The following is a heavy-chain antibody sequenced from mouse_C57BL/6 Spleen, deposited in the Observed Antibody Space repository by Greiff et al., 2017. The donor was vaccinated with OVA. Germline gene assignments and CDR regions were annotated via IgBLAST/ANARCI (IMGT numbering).Heavy chain of an antibody. CDR2: IDPSDSYT. V-gene: IGHV1-50*01. CDR3: ARSNLRAPWFAY. D-gene: IGHD2-5*01. CDR1: GYTFTSYW. J-gene: IGHJ3*01. Sequence: QVQLQQPGAELVKPGASVKLSCKASGYTFTSYWMQWVKQRPGQGLEWIGEIDPSDSYTNYNQKFKGKATLTVDTSSSTAYMQLSSLTSEDSAVYYCARSNLRAPWFAYWGQGTLVTVSA.